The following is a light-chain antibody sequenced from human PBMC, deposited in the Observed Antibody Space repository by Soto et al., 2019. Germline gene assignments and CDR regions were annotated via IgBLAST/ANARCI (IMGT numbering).Light chain of an antibody. CDR1: SSDIGLYNY. J-gene: IGLJ3*02. CDR2: EVS. V-gene: IGLV2-8*01. Sequence: QSALTQPPSASGSPGQSVTISCAGTSSDIGLYNYVSWYQHHPGKAPKLIIYEVSKRPSGVPDRFSGSKSGNTASLTVSGLQAEDEDDYYGSSFAGDINFDVFGGGTKLAVL. CDR3: SSFAGDINFDV.